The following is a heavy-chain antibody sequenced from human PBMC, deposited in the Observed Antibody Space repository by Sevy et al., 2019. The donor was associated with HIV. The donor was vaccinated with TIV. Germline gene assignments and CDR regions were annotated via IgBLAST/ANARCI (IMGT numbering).Heavy chain of an antibody. CDR1: GFTFRSYS. V-gene: IGHV3-21*01. Sequence: AGGSLRLSCAASGFTFRSYSMNWVRQAPGKGLEWVSSISDSSNDIYYGESVKGRFTISRDNAKKSLFLQMNSLRAEDTDVYYCARDMTIFGVVVGMDVWGQWTTVTVSS. CDR2: ISDSSNDI. CDR3: ARDMTIFGVVVGMDV. D-gene: IGHD3-3*01. J-gene: IGHJ6*02.